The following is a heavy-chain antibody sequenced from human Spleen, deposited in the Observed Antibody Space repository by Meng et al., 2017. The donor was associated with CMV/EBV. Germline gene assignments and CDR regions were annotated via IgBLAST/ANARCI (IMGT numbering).Heavy chain of an antibody. CDR2: ISAYNGDT. V-gene: IGHV1-18*01. D-gene: IGHD2-2*01. CDR3: ARMSSSSLNYYFDY. J-gene: IGHJ4*02. Sequence: ASVKVSCKASGYTFSNHGICWVRQAPGQGLEWMGWISAYNGDTNYAQKFQGRVTMTTDTPTSTAYMELRSLRSDDTAVYYCARMSSSSLNYYFDYWGQGTLVTSPQ. CDR1: GYTFSNHG.